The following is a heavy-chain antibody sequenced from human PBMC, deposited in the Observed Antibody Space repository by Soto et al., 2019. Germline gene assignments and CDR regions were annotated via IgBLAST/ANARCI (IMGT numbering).Heavy chain of an antibody. CDR3: ARDLGRSYYYDTGRFDY. CDR1: GFTFSNYW. CDR2: IKQDGSEK. J-gene: IGHJ4*02. D-gene: IGHD3-22*01. V-gene: IGHV3-7*03. Sequence: PGGSLRLSCTASGFTFSNYWMSWVRQAPGKGLEWVANIKQDGSEKYYVDSVKGRFSISRDNAKNALYLQMNSLRAEDTAMYYCARDLGRSYYYDTGRFDYWGQGTLVTVSS.